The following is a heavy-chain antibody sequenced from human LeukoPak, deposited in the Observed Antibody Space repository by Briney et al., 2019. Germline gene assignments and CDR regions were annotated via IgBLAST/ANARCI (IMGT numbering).Heavy chain of an antibody. V-gene: IGHV1-18*01. D-gene: IGHD2-2*02. CDR3: ARGYCSSTSCYKAFYYYYYMDV. J-gene: IGHJ6*03. CDR1: GYTFTSYG. CDR2: ISAYNGNT. Sequence: ASVKVSCKASGYTFTSYGISWVRQAPGQGLEWMGWISAYNGNTNYAQKFQGRVTITTDESTSTAYMELSSLRSEDTAVYYCARGYCSSTSCYKAFYYYYYMDVWGKGTTVTVSS.